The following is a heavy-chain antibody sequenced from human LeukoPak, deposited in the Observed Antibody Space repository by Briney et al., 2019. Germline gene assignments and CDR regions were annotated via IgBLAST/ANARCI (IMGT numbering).Heavy chain of an antibody. CDR2: IFWNDDK. D-gene: IGHD3-10*02. Sequence: KESGPTLVKPTQTLTLTCTFSGFSLRTTTMGVGWIRQPPGKALEWLALIFWNDDKRYSPSLTSRLTVIKDTSKNQVVLTMTNMDPVDTATYFCAHIVLGDNWFDPWGQGTLVTVSS. V-gene: IGHV2-5*01. CDR3: AHIVLGDNWFDP. CDR1: GFSLRTTTMG. J-gene: IGHJ5*02.